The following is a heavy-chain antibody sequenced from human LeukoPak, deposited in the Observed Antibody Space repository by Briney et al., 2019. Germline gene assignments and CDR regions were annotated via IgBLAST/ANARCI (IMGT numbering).Heavy chain of an antibody. J-gene: IGHJ4*02. D-gene: IGHD2-15*01. CDR3: ARGGSSDVTLGDYFDY. CDR1: GGTFSSYA. V-gene: IGHV1-69*05. Sequence: SVKVSCKASGGTFSSYAISWVRRAPGQGLEWMGRIIPIFGTANYAQKFQGRVTITTDESTSTAYMELSSLRSEDTAVYYCARGGSSDVTLGDYFDYWGQGTLVTVSS. CDR2: IIPIFGTA.